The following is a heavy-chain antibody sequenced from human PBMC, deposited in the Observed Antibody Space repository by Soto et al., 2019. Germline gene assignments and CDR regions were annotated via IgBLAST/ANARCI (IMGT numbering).Heavy chain of an antibody. CDR1: GGSISSYY. D-gene: IGHD5-12*01. J-gene: IGHJ6*03. CDR3: QIALAPPSSYYYMDV. Sequence: SETLSLTCTVSGGSISSYYWSWIRQPPGKGLEWIGYIYYSGSTNYNPSLKSRVTISVDTSKNQFSLKLSSVTAADTAVYYCQIALAPPSSYYYMDVWGKGTTVTVSS. V-gene: IGHV4-59*01. CDR2: IYYSGST.